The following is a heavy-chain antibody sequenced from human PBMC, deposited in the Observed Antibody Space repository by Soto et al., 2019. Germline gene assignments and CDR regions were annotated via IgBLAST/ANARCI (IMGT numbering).Heavy chain of an antibody. CDR1: GYSFTSYW. V-gene: IGHV5-51*01. Sequence: GASLKISCKGSGYSFTSYWIGWVRQMPGKGLEWMGIIYPGDSDTRYSPSFQGQVTISADKSISTANLQWSSLKASDTAMYYCARHGIAARPGDYYYGMDVWGQGTTVTVSS. D-gene: IGHD6-6*01. CDR2: IYPGDSDT. J-gene: IGHJ6*02. CDR3: ARHGIAARPGDYYYGMDV.